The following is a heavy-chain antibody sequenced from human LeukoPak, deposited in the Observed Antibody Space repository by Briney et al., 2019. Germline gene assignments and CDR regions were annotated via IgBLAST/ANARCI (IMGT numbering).Heavy chain of an antibody. CDR2: IYYSGST. Sequence: SETLSLTCTVSGGSISSSSYYWGWDRQPPGRGLECIGSIYYSGSTYYNPSLKSRVTISVDTSKSQFSLKLSSVTAADTAVYYCARLISVYYFDSWGQGTLVTVSS. J-gene: IGHJ4*02. CDR1: GGSISSSSYY. V-gene: IGHV4-39*01. CDR3: ARLISVYYFDS. D-gene: IGHD2/OR15-2a*01.